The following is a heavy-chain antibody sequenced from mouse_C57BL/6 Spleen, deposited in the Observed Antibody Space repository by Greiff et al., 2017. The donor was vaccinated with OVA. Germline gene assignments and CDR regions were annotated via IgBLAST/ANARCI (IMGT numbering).Heavy chain of an antibody. Sequence: VQLKQSGPELVKPGASVKISCKASGYTFTDYYMNWVKQSHGKSLEWIGDINPNNGGTSYNQKFKGKATLTVDKSSSTAYMELRSLTSEDSAVYYCARRSYGSSYAMDYWGQGTSVTVSS. CDR3: ARRSYGSSYAMDY. CDR1: GYTFTDYY. CDR2: INPNNGGT. J-gene: IGHJ4*01. V-gene: IGHV1-26*01. D-gene: IGHD1-1*01.